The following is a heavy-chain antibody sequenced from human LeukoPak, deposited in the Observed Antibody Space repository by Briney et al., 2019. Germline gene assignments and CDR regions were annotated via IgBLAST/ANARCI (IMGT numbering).Heavy chain of an antibody. CDR1: GGSINSYY. Sequence: PSETLSLTCTVSGGSINSYYWSWIRQPPGKGLEWIGYIYHRGSTNYNSSLKSRVSISVDTSKNQFYLKLTSVTAADTAVYYCARHSGYYDFWSGYPFDYWGQGTLVTVSS. CDR2: IYHRGST. CDR3: ARHSGYYDFWSGYPFDY. V-gene: IGHV4-59*08. D-gene: IGHD3-3*01. J-gene: IGHJ4*02.